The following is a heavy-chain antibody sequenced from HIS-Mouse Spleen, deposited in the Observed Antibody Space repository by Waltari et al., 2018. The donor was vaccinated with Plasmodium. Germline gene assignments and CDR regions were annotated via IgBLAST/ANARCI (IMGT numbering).Heavy chain of an antibody. Sequence: EVQLVESGGGLVQPGGSLSLSCAAFGSTFSSYWMSWVRQAPGKGLEWVANIKQDGSEKYYVDSVKGRFTISRDNAKNSLYLQMNSLRAEDTAVYYCASSWYWYFDLWGRGTLVTVSS. D-gene: IGHD6-13*01. J-gene: IGHJ2*01. V-gene: IGHV3-7*01. CDR2: IKQDGSEK. CDR1: GSTFSSYW. CDR3: ASSWYWYFDL.